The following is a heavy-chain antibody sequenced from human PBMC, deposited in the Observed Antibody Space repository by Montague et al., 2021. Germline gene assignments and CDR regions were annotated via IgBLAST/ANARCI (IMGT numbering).Heavy chain of an antibody. J-gene: IGHJ4*02. V-gene: IGHV3-23*01. Sequence: SLRLSCAASGFTFSTYAMYWVRQAPGKGLEWVSSISGSGSSTYYADSVQGRFTISRDNFKNTLDHSKNTLYLQMNSLRAEDTAVYYCARVRLSCTCSFYGFFDYWGQGTRVTVSA. CDR3: ARVRLSCTCSFYGFFDY. D-gene: IGHD4/OR15-4a*01. CDR2: ISGSGSST. CDR1: GFTFSTYA.